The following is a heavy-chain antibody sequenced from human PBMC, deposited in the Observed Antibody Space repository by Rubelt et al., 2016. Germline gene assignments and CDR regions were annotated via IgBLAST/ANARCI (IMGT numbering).Heavy chain of an antibody. D-gene: IGHD2-21*01. CDR2: IKKDGSEK. CDR1: GFTFNSYW. Sequence: GGSLRLSCAASGFTFNSYWMTWVLQAPGKGLEWVANIKKDGSEKYYVDSVKGRFTIFRDNAKNSLYLQMNSLRAEDSGLYYCVRGKDCGGDCYNFFDSWGQGTLVTVSS. V-gene: IGHV3-7*01. CDR3: VRGKDCGGDCYNFFDS. J-gene: IGHJ4*02.